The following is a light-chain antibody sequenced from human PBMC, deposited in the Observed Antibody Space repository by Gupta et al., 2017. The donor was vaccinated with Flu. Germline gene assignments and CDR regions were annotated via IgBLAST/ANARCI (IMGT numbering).Light chain of an antibody. CDR3: CSYAGSYV. CDR2: DVS. CDR1: SSYVCCYNY. Sequence: QSALTQPRSVSGSPGQSVTIPCTVNSSYVCCYNYVLWYQQHPGKAPTLMIYDVSKRPSGVPDRFSGSKSGNTASLTISGLQAEDEADYYCCSYAGSYVFGTGTKVTVL. J-gene: IGLJ1*01. V-gene: IGLV2-11*01.